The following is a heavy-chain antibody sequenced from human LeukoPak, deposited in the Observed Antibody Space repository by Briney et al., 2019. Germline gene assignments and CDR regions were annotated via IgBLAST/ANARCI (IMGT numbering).Heavy chain of an antibody. CDR2: INHSGST. J-gene: IGHJ6*02. CDR1: GGSFSGYY. Sequence: SETLSLTCAVYGGSFSGYYWSWIRQPPGKGLEWIGEINHSGSTNYNPSLKSRVTISVDTSKNQFSLKLSSVTAADTAVYYCARMQVVVAASWYYYYGMDVWGQGTTVTVSS. V-gene: IGHV4-34*01. D-gene: IGHD2-15*01. CDR3: ARMQVVVAASWYYYYGMDV.